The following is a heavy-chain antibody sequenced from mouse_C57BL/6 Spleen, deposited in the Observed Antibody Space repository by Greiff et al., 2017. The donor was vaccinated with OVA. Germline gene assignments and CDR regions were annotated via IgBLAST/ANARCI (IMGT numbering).Heavy chain of an antibody. Sequence: VKLQESGPELVKPGASVKISCKASGYAFSSSWMNWVKQRPGKGLEWIGRIYPGDGDTNYNGKFKGKATLTADKSSSTAYMQLSSLTSEDSAVYFCAREEDGSSSYYAMDYWGQGTSVTVSS. CDR3: AREEDGSSSYYAMDY. CDR2: IYPGDGDT. CDR1: GYAFSSSW. D-gene: IGHD1-1*01. J-gene: IGHJ4*01. V-gene: IGHV1-82*01.